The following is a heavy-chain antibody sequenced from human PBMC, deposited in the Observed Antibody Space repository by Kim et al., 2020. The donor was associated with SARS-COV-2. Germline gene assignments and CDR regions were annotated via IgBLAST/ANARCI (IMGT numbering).Heavy chain of an antibody. CDR3: AGAPGTES. V-gene: IGHV3-7*04. CDR2: IKEDGREK. CDR1: GFTFRNHW. Sequence: GGSLRLSCVASGFTFRNHWMNWVRQAPGKGLEWVATIKEDGREKYYVESVKGRFTISRDNVKSSLYLQMNSLRVEDTAVYYCAGAPGTESWGQGTLVTVSS. D-gene: IGHD6-13*01. J-gene: IGHJ4*02.